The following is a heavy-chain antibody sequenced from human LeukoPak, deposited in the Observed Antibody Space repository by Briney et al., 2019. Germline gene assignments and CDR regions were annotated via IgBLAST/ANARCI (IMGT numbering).Heavy chain of an antibody. CDR2: ISYDGSNK. CDR3: AKGVGYDFWSGYYHFDY. Sequence: PGGSLRLSCAASGFTFSSYGMHWVRQAPGKGLEWVAVISYDGSNKYYADSVKGRFTISRDNAKNSPYLQMNSLRAEDTALYYCAKGVGYDFWSGYYHFDYWGQGTLVTVSS. D-gene: IGHD3-3*01. V-gene: IGHV3-30*18. J-gene: IGHJ4*02. CDR1: GFTFSSYG.